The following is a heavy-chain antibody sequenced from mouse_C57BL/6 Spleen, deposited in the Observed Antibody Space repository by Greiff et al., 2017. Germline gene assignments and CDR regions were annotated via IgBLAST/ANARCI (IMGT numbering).Heavy chain of an antibody. Sequence: VKLVESGPGLVQPSPSLSITCTVSGFSLTSYGVHWVRQPPGKGLEWLGVIWSGGSTDYNAAFISRLSISKDNSKSQVFFKMNSLQADDTARYYCANSGFYAMDYWGQGTSVTVSS. D-gene: IGHD4-1*01. CDR1: GFSLTSYG. V-gene: IGHV2-4*01. CDR3: ANSGFYAMDY. J-gene: IGHJ4*01. CDR2: IWSGGST.